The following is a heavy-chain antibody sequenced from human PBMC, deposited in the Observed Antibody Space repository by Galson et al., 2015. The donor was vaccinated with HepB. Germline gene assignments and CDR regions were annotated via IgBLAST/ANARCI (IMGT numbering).Heavy chain of an antibody. CDR2: INWNGGST. CDR1: GFTFDDYG. Sequence: SLRLSCAASGFTFDDYGMSWVRQAPGKGLEWVSGINWNGGSTGYADSVKGRFTISRDNAKNSLYLQMNSLRAEDTALYYCARVEGGSSWSKEEGNWFDPWGQGTLVTVSS. D-gene: IGHD6-13*01. V-gene: IGHV3-20*04. CDR3: ARVEGGSSWSKEEGNWFDP. J-gene: IGHJ5*02.